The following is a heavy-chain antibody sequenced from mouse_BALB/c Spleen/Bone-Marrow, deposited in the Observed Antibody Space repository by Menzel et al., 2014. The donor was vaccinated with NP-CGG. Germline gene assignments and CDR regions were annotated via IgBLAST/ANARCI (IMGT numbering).Heavy chain of an antibody. CDR2: ISSGSSTV. CDR1: GFTFSSFG. CDR3: TRGGNWDDFDY. V-gene: IGHV5-17*02. D-gene: IGHD4-1*01. Sequence: EVQGVESGGGLVQPGGSRKLSCAASGFTFSSFGMHWVRQAPEKGLEWVAYISSGSSTVYYADKVMGRFTVSRDNPKNTLFLQMTSLRSEDTAMYYCTRGGNWDDFDYWGQGTTLTVS. J-gene: IGHJ2*01.